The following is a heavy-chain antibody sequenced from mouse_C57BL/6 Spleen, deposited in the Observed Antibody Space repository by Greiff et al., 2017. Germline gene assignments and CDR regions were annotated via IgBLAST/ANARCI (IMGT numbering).Heavy chain of an antibody. V-gene: IGHV1-50*01. CDR3: AIYYYGSSYSRFAY. D-gene: IGHD1-1*01. CDR2: IDPSDSYT. CDR1: GYTFTSYW. J-gene: IGHJ3*01. Sequence: QVQLKQPGAELVKPGASVKLSCKASGYTFTSYWMQWVKQRPGQGLEWIGEIDPSDSYTNYNQKFKGKATLTVDTSSSTAYMQLSSLTSEDSAVYYCAIYYYGSSYSRFAYWGQGTLVTVSA.